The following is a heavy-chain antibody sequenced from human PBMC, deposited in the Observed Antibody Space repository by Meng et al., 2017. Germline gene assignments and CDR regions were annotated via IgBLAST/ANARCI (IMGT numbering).Heavy chain of an antibody. D-gene: IGHD1-7*01. Sequence: QGQVEEPGPGLVRPSETLSLPCTVSGGSVSSGSYYWSLIRQPPGKGLEWIGYIYYSGSTNYNPSLKSRVTISVDTSKNQFSLKLSSVTAADTAVYYCARVKITGTTRSIDYWGQGTLVTVSS. V-gene: IGHV4-61*01. CDR1: GGSVSSGSYY. CDR2: IYYSGST. CDR3: ARVKITGTTRSIDY. J-gene: IGHJ4*02.